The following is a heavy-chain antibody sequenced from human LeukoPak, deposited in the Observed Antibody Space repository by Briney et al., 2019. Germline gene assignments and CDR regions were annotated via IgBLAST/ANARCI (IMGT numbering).Heavy chain of an antibody. V-gene: IGHV5-10-1*01. D-gene: IGHD6-19*01. CDR3: ARRAVAATSAIKNFDY. CDR2: IDPSDSYI. CDR1: GYSFTSYW. J-gene: IGHJ4*02. Sequence: GESLKISCKGSGYSFTSYWISWVRQMPGKGLEWMGRIDPSDSYINYSPSFQGHVTISADKSISTAYPQWSSLKASDTAMYYCARRAVAATSAIKNFDYWGQGTLVTVSS.